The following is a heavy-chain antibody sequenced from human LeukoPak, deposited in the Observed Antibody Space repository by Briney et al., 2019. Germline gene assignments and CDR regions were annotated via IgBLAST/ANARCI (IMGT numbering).Heavy chain of an antibody. D-gene: IGHD3-22*01. CDR3: AKDPGGKYYYDSSGYFDY. J-gene: IGHJ4*02. Sequence: PGGSLRLSCAASGFTFSSYAMSWVRQAPGKGLEWVAVISYDGSNKYYADSVKGRFTISRDNSKNTPYLQMNSLRAEDTAVYYCAKDPGGKYYYDSSGYFDYWGQGTLVTVSS. CDR2: ISYDGSNK. CDR1: GFTFSSYA. V-gene: IGHV3-30*18.